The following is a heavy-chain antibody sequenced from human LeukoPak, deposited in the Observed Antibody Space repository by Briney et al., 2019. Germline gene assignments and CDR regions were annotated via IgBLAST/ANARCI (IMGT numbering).Heavy chain of an antibody. V-gene: IGHV3-23*01. CDR1: GFTFNNYA. D-gene: IGHD6-19*01. CDR2: IFGSGDNA. J-gene: IGHJ4*02. Sequence: GSLRLSCAASGFTFNNYAMYWVRQAPGKGLEWVSGIFGSGDNAHYADSVKGRFTISRDNSKNTVYLQMASLRVEDTAVYYCGKTTVGYSSGRYPGWPVDYWGQGILVTVSS. CDR3: GKTTVGYSSGRYPGWPVDY.